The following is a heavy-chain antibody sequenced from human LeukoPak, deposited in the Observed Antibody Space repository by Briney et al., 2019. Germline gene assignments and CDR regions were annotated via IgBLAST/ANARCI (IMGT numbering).Heavy chain of an antibody. D-gene: IGHD3-3*01. J-gene: IGHJ4*02. CDR2: INPSGGST. Sequence: ASVKVSCKASGYTFTSYYMHWVRQAPGQGLEWMGIINPSGGSTSYAQKFQGRVTMTRDTSTSTVYMELSSLRSEDTAVYYCATDYITIFGVVIRTFDYWGQGTLVTVSS. V-gene: IGHV1-46*01. CDR3: ATDYITIFGVVIRTFDY. CDR1: GYTFTSYY.